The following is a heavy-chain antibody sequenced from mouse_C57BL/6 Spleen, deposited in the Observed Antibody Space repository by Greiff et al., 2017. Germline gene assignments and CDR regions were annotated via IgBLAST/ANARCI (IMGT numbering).Heavy chain of an antibody. CDR2: INPGSGGT. D-gene: IGHD1-1*02. CDR1: GYAFTNYL. J-gene: IGHJ3*01. Sequence: QVQLQQSGAELVRPGTSVKVSCKASGYAFTNYLIEWVKQRPGQGLEWIGVINPGSGGTNYNEKFKGKATLTAAKSSSTAYMQLSRLTSEDSAVYFCARGVGAWFAYWGQGTLVTVSA. CDR3: ARGVGAWFAY. V-gene: IGHV1-54*01.